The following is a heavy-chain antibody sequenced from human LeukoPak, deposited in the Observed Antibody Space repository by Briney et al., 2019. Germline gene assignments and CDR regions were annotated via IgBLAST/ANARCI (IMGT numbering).Heavy chain of an antibody. D-gene: IGHD6-19*01. Sequence: GGSLRLSCAASGFTFSSYAMSWVRQAPGKGLEWVSAISGSGGSTYYADSVKGRFTISRDNSKNTLYLQMNSLRAEDTAVYYCAKSRDSSGWYRSGYFDYWGQGTLVTVSS. CDR3: AKSRDSSGWYRSGYFDY. CDR1: GFTFSSYA. V-gene: IGHV3-23*01. J-gene: IGHJ4*02. CDR2: ISGSGGST.